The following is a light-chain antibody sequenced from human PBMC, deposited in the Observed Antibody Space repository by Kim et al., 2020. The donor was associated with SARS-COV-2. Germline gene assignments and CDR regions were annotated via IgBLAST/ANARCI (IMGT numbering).Light chain of an antibody. CDR3: QKYNSAPWT. V-gene: IGKV1-27*01. J-gene: IGKJ1*01. CDR2: AAS. Sequence: ASVGDRVTITCRASQDIANSLAWYQQKPGTVPKVLIYAASTLQSGVPSRFSGSGSGTEFTLTIGSLQTEDVATYYCQKYNSAPWTFGPRTKVDIK. CDR1: QDIANS.